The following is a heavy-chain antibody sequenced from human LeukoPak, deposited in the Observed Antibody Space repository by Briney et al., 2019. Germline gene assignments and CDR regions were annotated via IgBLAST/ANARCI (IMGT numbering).Heavy chain of an antibody. V-gene: IGHV3-23*01. CDR2: TTGSGGGT. Sequence: PGGSLRLSCATSQFKFNNYGMTWVRQAPGKGLEWVSSTTGSGGGTQYADSVQGRFTISRDNSKNTLYLQMNSLRAEDTAVYYCAKDPNGDYIGTFDIWGQGTMVTVSS. CDR3: AKDPNGDYIGTFDI. D-gene: IGHD4-17*01. CDR1: QFKFNNYG. J-gene: IGHJ3*02.